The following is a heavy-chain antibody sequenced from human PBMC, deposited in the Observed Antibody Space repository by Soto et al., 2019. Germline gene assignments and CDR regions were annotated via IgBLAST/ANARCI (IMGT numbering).Heavy chain of an antibody. D-gene: IGHD2-15*01. J-gene: IGHJ5*02. CDR2: IVVGSGNT. CDR3: AADRYCSGGSCYSGWFDP. V-gene: IGHV1-58*01. CDR1: GFTFTSSA. Sequence: VASVKVSCKASGFTFTSSAVRWVRQARGQRLEWIGWIVVGSGNTNYAQKFQERVTITRDMSTSTAYMELSSLRSEDTAVYYCAADRYCSGGSCYSGWFDPWGQGTLVTVSS.